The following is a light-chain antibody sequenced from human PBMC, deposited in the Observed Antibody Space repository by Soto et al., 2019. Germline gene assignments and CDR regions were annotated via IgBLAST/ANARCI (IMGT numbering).Light chain of an antibody. Sequence: IMLKQSLDTLSVNQGERATISCRASQSVTSNLAWYQQKPGQAPRLLIYGASNRATGIPDRFSGSGSGTDFTLTISRLEPEDFAVYYCQQYGSSGTFGQGTKVDI. J-gene: IGKJ1*01. CDR3: QQYGSSGT. CDR2: GAS. CDR1: QSVTSN. V-gene: IGKV3-20*01.